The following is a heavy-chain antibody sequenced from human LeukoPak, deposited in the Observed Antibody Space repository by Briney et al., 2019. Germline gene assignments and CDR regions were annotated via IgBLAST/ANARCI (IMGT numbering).Heavy chain of an antibody. D-gene: IGHD5-18*01. CDR1: EFTFSNYW. CDR2: IKEDGSDK. V-gene: IGHV3-7*01. Sequence: GGSLRLSCAASEFTFSNYWMTWVRQAPGRGLEWVANIKEDGSDKYYVDSVKGRFTISRDNAKNSLYLQMNNLRAEDTAVYYCARDVGYFRFDYWGQGTLVTVSS. J-gene: IGHJ4*02. CDR3: ARDVGYFRFDY.